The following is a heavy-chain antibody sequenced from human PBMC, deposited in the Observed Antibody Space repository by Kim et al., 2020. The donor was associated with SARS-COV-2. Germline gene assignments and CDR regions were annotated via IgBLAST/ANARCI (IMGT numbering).Heavy chain of an antibody. V-gene: IGHV3-30*18. CDR3: AKENGMATSAMDV. CDR2: ISKDGSNT. J-gene: IGHJ6*02. Sequence: GGSLRLSCAASGFTFSNYGMLWVRQLPDKGLEWVAFISKDGSNTYFLDSVKGRFTLSRDNSKNTLYLQMHSLKFEDTAVYYCAKENGMATSAMDVWGQGTTVTVSS. D-gene: IGHD5-12*01. CDR1: GFTFSNYG.